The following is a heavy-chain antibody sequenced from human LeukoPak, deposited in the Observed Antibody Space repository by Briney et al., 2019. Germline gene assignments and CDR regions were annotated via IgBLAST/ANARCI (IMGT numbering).Heavy chain of an antibody. J-gene: IGHJ6*03. CDR3: ANYGSGRGYYYYYMDV. D-gene: IGHD3-10*01. CDR2: IYSGGST. CDR1: GFTVSSNY. V-gene: IGHV3-53*01. Sequence: GGSLRLSCAASGFTVSSNYMSWVRQALGKGLEWVSVIYSGGSTYYADSVKGRFTISRDNSKNTLYLQMNSLRAEDTAVYYCANYGSGRGYYYYYMDVWGKGTTVTVSS.